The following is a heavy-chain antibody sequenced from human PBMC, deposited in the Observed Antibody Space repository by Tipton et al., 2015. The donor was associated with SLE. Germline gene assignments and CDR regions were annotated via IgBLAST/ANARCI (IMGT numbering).Heavy chain of an antibody. D-gene: IGHD6-13*01. J-gene: IGHJ4*02. CDR3: ARDLGMGIAATGTFGGGDY. V-gene: IGHV3-21*03. CDR1: GFTFSSYS. Sequence: SLRLSCAASGFTFSSYSMNWVRQAPGKGLEWVSSISGSTNYIYYADSVKGRFTISRDNAKKSLYLQMNSLRVEDTALYYCARDLGMGIAATGTFGGGDYWGQGTLVTFPS. CDR2: ISGSTNYI.